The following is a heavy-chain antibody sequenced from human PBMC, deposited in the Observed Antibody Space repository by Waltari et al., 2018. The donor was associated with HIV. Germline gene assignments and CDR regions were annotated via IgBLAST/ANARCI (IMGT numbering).Heavy chain of an antibody. J-gene: IGHJ6*02. V-gene: IGHV3-23*01. CDR1: GFTFTTYA. Sequence: EVQLLESGGGLVQPGGSLRLSCAASGFTFTTYAMNWVRQAPGKGLEWVSAISGRAYSTYYADSGKGRFTISRDNSQNKLFLQMNSLRADDTAVYFCAKEHQYSHTWYSFYGMDVWGQGTTVTVSS. CDR3: AKEHQYSHTWYSFYGMDV. D-gene: IGHD6-13*01. CDR2: ISGRAYST.